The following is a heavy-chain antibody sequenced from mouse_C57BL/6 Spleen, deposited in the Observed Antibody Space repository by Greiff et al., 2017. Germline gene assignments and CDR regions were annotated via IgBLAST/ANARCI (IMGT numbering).Heavy chain of an antibody. CDR2: INPSNGGT. CDR1: GYTFTSYW. V-gene: IGHV1-53*01. Sequence: QVQLQQPGTELVKPGASVKLSCKASGYTFTSYWMHWVKQRPGQGLEWIGKINPSNGGTNYNEKFKGKATLTVDKSSSTAYMQLSSLTSEDSAVYYCARGECWYFDVWGTGTTVTVSS. J-gene: IGHJ1*03. CDR3: ARGECWYFDV.